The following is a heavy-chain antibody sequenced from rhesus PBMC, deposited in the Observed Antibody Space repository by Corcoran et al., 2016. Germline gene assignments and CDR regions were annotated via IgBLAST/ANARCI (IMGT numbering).Heavy chain of an antibody. CDR3: ARDRGSGWFDY. D-gene: IGHD6-31*01. V-gene: IGHV4-127*01. CDR1: GGSISGYY. CDR2: IGDSRGST. J-gene: IGHJ4*01. Sequence: QVQLQESGPGVVKPSETLSLTCAVSGGSISGYYLWSWIRQPPGKGLEWIGYIGDSRGSTNYNPSLTSRVTSSKVTSKIQFSLKLSSVTAADTAVYYCARDRGSGWFDYWGQGVLVTVSS.